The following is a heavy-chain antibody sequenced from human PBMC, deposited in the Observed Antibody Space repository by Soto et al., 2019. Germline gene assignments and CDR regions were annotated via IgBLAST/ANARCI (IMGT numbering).Heavy chain of an antibody. CDR2: ISYDGSNK. CDR3: AKDRIGGAPAGYFDY. J-gene: IGHJ4*02. V-gene: IGHV3-30*18. Sequence: SLRLSCAASGFTFSSYGMHWVRQAPGKGLEWVAVISYDGSNKYYADSVKGRFTISRDNSKNTLYLQMNSLRAEDTAVYYCAKDRIGGAPAGYFDYWGQGTLVTVSS. D-gene: IGHD3-16*01. CDR1: GFTFSSYG.